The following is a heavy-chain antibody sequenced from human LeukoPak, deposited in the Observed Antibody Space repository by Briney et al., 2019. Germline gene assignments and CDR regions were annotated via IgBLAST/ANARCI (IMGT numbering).Heavy chain of an antibody. CDR3: ARGPYSSSWYTYGANAFDI. V-gene: IGHV3-64*01. CDR2: ISSNGGST. D-gene: IGHD6-13*01. J-gene: IGHJ3*02. CDR1: GFTFSSYA. Sequence: GGSLRLSCAASGFTFSSYAMHWVRQAPGKGLEYVSAISSNGGSTYYANSVKGRFTFSRDNSKNTLYLQMGSLRAEDMAVYYCARGPYSSSWYTYGANAFDIWGQGTMVTVSS.